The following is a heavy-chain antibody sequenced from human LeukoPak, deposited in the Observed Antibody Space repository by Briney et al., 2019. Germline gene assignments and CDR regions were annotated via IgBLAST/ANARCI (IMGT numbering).Heavy chain of an antibody. CDR3: TRIRRAGRDLTGLDDY. J-gene: IGHJ4*02. CDR1: GVSISSYY. D-gene: IGHD3-9*01. V-gene: IGHV4-59*01. CDR2: IYYSGST. Sequence: PSETLSLTCTVSGVSISSYYWSWIRQPPGKGLEWIGYIYYSGSTNYNPSLKSRVTISLDTSKNQFSLKLTSVTAADTAVYYCTRIRRAGRDLTGLDDYWGQGTLVTVSS.